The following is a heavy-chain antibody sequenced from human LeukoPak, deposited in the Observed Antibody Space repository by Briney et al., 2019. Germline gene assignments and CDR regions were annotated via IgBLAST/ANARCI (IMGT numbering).Heavy chain of an antibody. J-gene: IGHJ4*02. CDR2: IIPILGIA. D-gene: IGHD5-24*01. CDR1: GGTFSSYA. CDR3: ARGMAHTNLKD. Sequence: ASVKVSCKASGGTFSSYAISWVRQAPGQGLEWMGRIIPILGIANYAQKFQGRVTITADKSTSTAYMELSSLRSEDTAVYYCARGMAHTNLKDWGQGTLVTVSS. V-gene: IGHV1-69*04.